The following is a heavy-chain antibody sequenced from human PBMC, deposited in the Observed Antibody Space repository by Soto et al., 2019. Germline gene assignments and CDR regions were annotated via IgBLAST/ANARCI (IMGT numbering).Heavy chain of an antibody. CDR3: ARVSCSGGSCYSLFGY. CDR1: GYTFTSYD. D-gene: IGHD2-15*01. J-gene: IGHJ4*02. V-gene: IGHV1-8*01. CDR2: MNPNSGNT. Sequence: QVQLVQSGAEVKKPGASVKVSCKASGYTFTSYDITWVRQATGQGLEWMGWMNPNSGNTGYAQKFQGRVTMTRNTSISTAYMELSSLRSEDTAVYYCARVSCSGGSCYSLFGYWGQGTLVTVSS.